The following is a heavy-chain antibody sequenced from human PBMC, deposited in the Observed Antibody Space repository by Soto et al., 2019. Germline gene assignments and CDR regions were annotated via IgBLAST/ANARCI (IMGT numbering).Heavy chain of an antibody. Sequence: QVQLQQWGAGLLKPSKTLSLTCAVYGGSFSGYYWSWIRQPPGKGLEWIGEINHSGSTNYNPSLKSRVTISVDTSKNQFSLKLSSVTAADTAVYYCARDNLRYSYGYYADRFYYYYGMDVWGQGTTVTVSS. D-gene: IGHD5-18*01. CDR2: INHSGST. V-gene: IGHV4-34*01. J-gene: IGHJ6*02. CDR3: ARDNLRYSYGYYADRFYYYYGMDV. CDR1: GGSFSGYY.